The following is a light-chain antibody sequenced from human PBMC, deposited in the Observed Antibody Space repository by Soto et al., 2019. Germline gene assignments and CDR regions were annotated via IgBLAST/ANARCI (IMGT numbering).Light chain of an antibody. V-gene: IGLV1-51*01. CDR1: SSNIGNSY. J-gene: IGLJ3*02. CDR2: DDN. Sequence: QSVLTQPPSVSAAPGQTVTGSCSGNSSNIGNSYVSWYQQFPGTAPRLLIYDDNKRPSGTRDRFSGSKSGTSATLAITGLQTGDEAVYYCGTWDSSLTNGRAVFGGGTKLTVL. CDR3: GTWDSSLTNGRAV.